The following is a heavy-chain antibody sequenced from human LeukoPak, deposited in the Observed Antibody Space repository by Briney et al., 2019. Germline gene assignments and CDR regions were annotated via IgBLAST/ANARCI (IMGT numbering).Heavy chain of an antibody. J-gene: IGHJ4*02. V-gene: IGHV5-51*01. Sequence: GESLKISCKGSGYSFTSYWIGWVRQMPGKGLEWMGSIYAGDSHTRYSPSFQGQVTISADMSINTAYLHLSSLKASDPAMYYCARHGIGWENRGSSPAPYYFDYWGQGSLVTVSS. CDR2: IYAGDSHT. D-gene: IGHD6-13*01. CDR1: GYSFTSYW. CDR3: ARHGIGWENRGSSPAPYYFDY.